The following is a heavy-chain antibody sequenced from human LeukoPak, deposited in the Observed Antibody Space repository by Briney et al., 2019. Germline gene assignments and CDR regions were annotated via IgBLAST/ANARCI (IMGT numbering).Heavy chain of an antibody. CDR2: INPSGGST. CDR1: GYTFTSYD. Sequence: GASVKVSCKASGYTFTSYDMHWVRQAPGQGLEWMGIINPSGGSTSYAQKFQGRVTMTRDTSTSTVYMELSSLRSEDTAVYYCARDRDPTRRYYDFWSGQAAWGQGTLVTVSS. D-gene: IGHD3-3*01. V-gene: IGHV1-46*03. CDR3: ARDRDPTRRYYDFWSGQAA. J-gene: IGHJ5*02.